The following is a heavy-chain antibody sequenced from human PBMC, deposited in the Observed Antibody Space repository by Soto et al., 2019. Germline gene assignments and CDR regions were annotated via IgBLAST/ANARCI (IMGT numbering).Heavy chain of an antibody. CDR2: IRYDGSHR. CDR1: GFTFRSYG. CDR3: AKPRSSFEWPPFDP. Sequence: QVKRVESGGGVFQPGRSLRLSCTTSGFTFRSYGMHWGRQAPGKGLVWVAVIRYDGSHRDYVDSVKGRFTISRDNSRRMVYLQMDNLRLADTCVYYWAKPRSSFEWPPFDPGGQGTLVTVSP. D-gene: IGHD3-3*01. V-gene: IGHV3-30*18. J-gene: IGHJ5*02.